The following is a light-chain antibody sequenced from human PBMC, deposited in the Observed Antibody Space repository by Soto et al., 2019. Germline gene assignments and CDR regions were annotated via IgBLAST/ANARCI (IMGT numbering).Light chain of an antibody. CDR1: SSDVGGYNY. CDR2: DVS. CDR3: SSYTSSSTLV. J-gene: IGLJ1*01. Sequence: QPALTQPASVSGSPGQSITISCTGTSSDVGGYNYVSWYQQHPGKAPKLMIYDVSNRPSGVSNRFSGSKSGNTASLTISGLQAEDEADYYGSSYTSSSTLVFGTGTKVTVL. V-gene: IGLV2-14*01.